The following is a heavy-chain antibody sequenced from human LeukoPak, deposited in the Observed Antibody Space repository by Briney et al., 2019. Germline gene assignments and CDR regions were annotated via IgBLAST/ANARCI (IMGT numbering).Heavy chain of an antibody. Sequence: ASVKVSCKASGYTFIGYLIHWVRQAPGQGLEWMGWMNPNSGNTGYAQKFQGRVTMTRNTSISTAYMELSSLRSEDTAVYYCARGGRITIFGVVILGPINWFDPWGQGTLVTVSS. D-gene: IGHD3-3*01. J-gene: IGHJ5*02. V-gene: IGHV1-8*02. CDR2: MNPNSGNT. CDR3: ARGGRITIFGVVILGPINWFDP. CDR1: GYTFIGYL.